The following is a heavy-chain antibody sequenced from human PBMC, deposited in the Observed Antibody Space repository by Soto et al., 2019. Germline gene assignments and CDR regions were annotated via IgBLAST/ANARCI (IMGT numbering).Heavy chain of an antibody. V-gene: IGHV4-31*03. CDR2: IYYSGST. CDR1: GGSISSGGYY. J-gene: IGHJ6*02. Sequence: TLSLTCTVSGGSISSGGYYWSWIRQHPGKGLEWIGYIYYSGSTYYNPSLKSRVTISVDTSKNQFSLKLSSVTAADTAVYYCARFRWASTYGMDVWGQGTTVTFSS. CDR3: ARFRWASTYGMDV. D-gene: IGHD1-26*01.